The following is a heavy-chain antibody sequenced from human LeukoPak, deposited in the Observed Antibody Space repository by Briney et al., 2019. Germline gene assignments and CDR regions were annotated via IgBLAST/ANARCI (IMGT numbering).Heavy chain of an antibody. V-gene: IGHV1-18*01. CDR1: GYTFTSYG. CDR2: ISAYNGNT. CDR3: ARGRLVGAISYYFDY. Sequence: ASVKVSCKASGYTFTSYGISWVRQAPGQGLEWMGWISAYNGNTNYAQKLQGRVTMTTDTSTSTAYMELRSLRSDDTAVYYCARGRLVGAISYYFDYWGQGTLVTVSS. J-gene: IGHJ4*02. D-gene: IGHD1-26*01.